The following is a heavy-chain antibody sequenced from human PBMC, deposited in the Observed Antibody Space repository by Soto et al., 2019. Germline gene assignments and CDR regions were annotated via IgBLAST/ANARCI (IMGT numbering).Heavy chain of an antibody. J-gene: IGHJ6*02. Sequence: EVQLVESGGGLVQPGGSLRLSCAASGFTFSSYDMHWVRQATGKGLEWVSAIGTAGDTYYPGSVKGRFTISRENAKNSLYLQMNSLRAGDTAVYYCARDSPPDCSGGSCFPYYDYGMDVWGQGTTVTVSS. CDR3: ARDSPPDCSGGSCFPYYDYGMDV. V-gene: IGHV3-13*01. CDR2: IGTAGDT. D-gene: IGHD2-15*01. CDR1: GFTFSSYD.